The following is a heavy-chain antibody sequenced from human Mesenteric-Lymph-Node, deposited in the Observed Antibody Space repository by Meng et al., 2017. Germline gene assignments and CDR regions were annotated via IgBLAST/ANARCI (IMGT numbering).Heavy chain of an antibody. D-gene: IGHD6-19*01. CDR1: GYTFTTYA. CDR2: INAGNGNT. Sequence: QIHLGQAGAEGKKPGAAGKGGGKASGYTFTTYAIRWVRQAPGQRLEWMGWINAGNGNTRYSQKFQGRVSITRDTSASTAYMELSSLRSEDTAVYYCARCIAVAGNWFDPWGQGTLVTVSS. CDR3: ARCIAVAGNWFDP. V-gene: IGHV1-3*01. J-gene: IGHJ5*02.